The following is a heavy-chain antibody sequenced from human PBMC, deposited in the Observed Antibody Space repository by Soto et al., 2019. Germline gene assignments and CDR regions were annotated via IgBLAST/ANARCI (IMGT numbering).Heavy chain of an antibody. CDR3: ARGRLYYYDSSGYSKDRSSAFDI. D-gene: IGHD3-22*01. CDR2: ISSSSSTI. J-gene: IGHJ3*02. CDR1: GFTFSSYS. Sequence: GGSLRLSCAASGFTFSSYSMNWVRQAPGKGLEWVSYISSSSSTIYYADSVKGRFTISRDNAKNSLYLQMNSLRDEDTAVYYCARGRLYYYDSSGYSKDRSSAFDIWGQGTMVTVSS. V-gene: IGHV3-48*02.